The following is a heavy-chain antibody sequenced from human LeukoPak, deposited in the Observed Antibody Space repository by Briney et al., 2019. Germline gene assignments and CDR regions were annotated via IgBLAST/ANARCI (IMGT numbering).Heavy chain of an antibody. CDR2: INHSGST. D-gene: IGHD6-6*01. Sequence: PSETLSLTCAVYGGSFSGYYWSWIRQPPGKGLEWIGEINHSGSTNYNPSLKSRVTISVDTSKNQFSLKLSSVTAADTAVYYCAREKYRPPGRFDYWGQGTLVTVSS. J-gene: IGHJ4*02. V-gene: IGHV4-34*01. CDR1: GGSFSGYY. CDR3: AREKYRPPGRFDY.